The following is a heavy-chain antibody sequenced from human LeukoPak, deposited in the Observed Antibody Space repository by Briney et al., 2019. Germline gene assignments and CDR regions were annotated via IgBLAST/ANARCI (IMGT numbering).Heavy chain of an antibody. J-gene: IGHJ4*02. CDR3: AKWSLGERGYFDY. CDR1: GFTFSNYA. CDR2: ISGSDGST. Sequence: GGSLRLSCTASGFTFSNYAMSWVRQAPGKGLEWVPTISGSDGSTYYADSVKGRFTISRDNSKNTLYLQMNSLRVEDTAVYYCAKWSLGERGYFDYWGQGTLVTVSS. V-gene: IGHV3-23*01.